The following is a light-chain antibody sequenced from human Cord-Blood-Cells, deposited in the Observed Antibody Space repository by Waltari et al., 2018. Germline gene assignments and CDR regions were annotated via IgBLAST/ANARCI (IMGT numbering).Light chain of an antibody. V-gene: IGKV3-11*01. Sequence: EIVLTKSPATLSLSQGDRATLSCKASQSVSSYLAWYQQKPGQAPKLLIYDASNRATGIPARFSGSGSGTDFTLTISSLEPEDIAVYYCQQRSNLPFTLGPGTKVDIK. J-gene: IGKJ3*01. CDR1: QSVSSY. CDR2: DAS. CDR3: QQRSNLPFT.